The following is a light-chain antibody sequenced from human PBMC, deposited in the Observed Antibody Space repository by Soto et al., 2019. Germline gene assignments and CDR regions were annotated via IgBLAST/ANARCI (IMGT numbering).Light chain of an antibody. Sequence: IVLTQYACNLSLSPGERATLSCRASQSFNSIYLAWYQQKPGQAPRLLIYGASSRATGIPDRFSGSGSGTDFTLTISRLEPEDFAVYYCHQYDSWTFGQGTKVDIK. CDR3: HQYDSWT. CDR1: QSFNSIY. J-gene: IGKJ1*01. V-gene: IGKV3-20*01. CDR2: GAS.